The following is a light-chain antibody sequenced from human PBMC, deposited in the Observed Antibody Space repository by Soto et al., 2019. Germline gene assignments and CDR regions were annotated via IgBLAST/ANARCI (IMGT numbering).Light chain of an antibody. V-gene: IGKV4-1*01. CDR3: QQYYSTPLT. CDR2: WAS. J-gene: IGKJ4*01. CDR1: QSVLYSSKNKNY. Sequence: DIVMTQSPDSLAVSLGETATINCKSSQSVLYSSKNKNYLAWYQQKPGQPPKLLIYWASSRESGVPDRFSGSGSGTDFTLTISSLQAEDVAVYYCQQYYSTPLTFGGGTKVEIK.